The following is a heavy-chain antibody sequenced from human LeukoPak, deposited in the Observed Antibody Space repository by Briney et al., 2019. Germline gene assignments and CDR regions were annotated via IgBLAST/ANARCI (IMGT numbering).Heavy chain of an antibody. J-gene: IGHJ5*02. CDR1: GGSISSSGYF. D-gene: IGHD4-17*01. CDR2: SYYGGST. V-gene: IGHV4-39*01. Sequence: SETLSLTCSVSGGSISSSGYFWAWIRQPPGKGLEWIGSSYYGGSTYYNVPLKSRVTISVDTSKNQFSLMLSSVTAADTAVYYCARGRRRYYNWFDPWGQGTLVTVSS. CDR3: ARGRRRYYNWFDP.